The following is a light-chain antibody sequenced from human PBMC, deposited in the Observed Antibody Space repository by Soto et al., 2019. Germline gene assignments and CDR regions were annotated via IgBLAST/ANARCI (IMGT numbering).Light chain of an antibody. CDR1: SSNIGSNT. J-gene: IGLJ2*01. V-gene: IGLV1-44*01. Sequence: QAVLTQPPSASGTPGQRVTISCSGSSSNIGSNTVNWYQQLPGTAPKLLIYSNNQRPSGVPDRFSGSKSGTSASLAISGLQSEDESEYYCAAWDDSRNGVVFGGGTQLTVL. CDR2: SNN. CDR3: AAWDDSRNGVV.